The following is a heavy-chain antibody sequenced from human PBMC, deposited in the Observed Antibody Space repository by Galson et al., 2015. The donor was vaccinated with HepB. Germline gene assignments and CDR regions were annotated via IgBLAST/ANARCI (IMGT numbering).Heavy chain of an antibody. V-gene: IGHV3-21*01. J-gene: IGHJ2*01. CDR1: GFTFSSYS. Sequence: SLRLSCAASGFTFSSYSMNWVRQAPGKGLEWVSSISSSSSYIYYADSVKGRFTISRDNAKNSLYLQMNSLRAEDTAVYYCAREQQLDGYFDLWGRGTLVTVSS. CDR3: AREQQLDGYFDL. D-gene: IGHD6-13*01. CDR2: ISSSSSYI.